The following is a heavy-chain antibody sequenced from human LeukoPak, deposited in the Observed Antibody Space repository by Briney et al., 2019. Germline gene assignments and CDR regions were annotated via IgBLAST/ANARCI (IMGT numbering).Heavy chain of an antibody. CDR1: GGTFSSYA. CDR3: ARGLIAVAGVVDY. D-gene: IGHD6-19*01. V-gene: IGHV1-69*13. CDR2: IIPIFGTA. J-gene: IGHJ4*02. Sequence: ASVKVSCKASGGTFSSYAISWVRQAPGQGLEWMGGIIPIFGTANYAQKFQGRVTITADGSTSTAYMELSSLRSEDTAVHYCARGLIAVAGVVDYWGQGTLATVSS.